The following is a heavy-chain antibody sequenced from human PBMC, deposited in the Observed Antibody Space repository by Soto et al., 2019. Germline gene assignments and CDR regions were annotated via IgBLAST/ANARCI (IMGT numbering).Heavy chain of an antibody. Sequence: PGGSLRLSCAASGFTFNIAWMNWVRQAPGKGLGWVGRIKSKTDGGTTDYAAPVKGRFTISGDDSKNTLSLQMNSLKTEDTAVYYCTTEGSRYYYYGMDVWGQGTTVTVSS. V-gene: IGHV3-15*07. CDR1: GFTFNIAW. J-gene: IGHJ6*02. CDR2: IKSKTDGGTT. CDR3: TTEGSRYYYYGMDV.